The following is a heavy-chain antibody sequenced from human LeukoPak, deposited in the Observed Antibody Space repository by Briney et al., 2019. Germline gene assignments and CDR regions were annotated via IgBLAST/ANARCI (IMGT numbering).Heavy chain of an antibody. J-gene: IGHJ4*02. Sequence: PGESLQISCKGSGYSFTTYWIAWVRQMPGKGLKWGGIIYPGDSDTRYSPSFQGQVTISADKSISTAYLQWSSLKASDTAMYFCAGRLPAATNFDSWGQGTLVTVSS. CDR3: AGRLPAATNFDS. CDR2: IYPGDSDT. D-gene: IGHD2-2*01. V-gene: IGHV5-51*01. CDR1: GYSFTTYW.